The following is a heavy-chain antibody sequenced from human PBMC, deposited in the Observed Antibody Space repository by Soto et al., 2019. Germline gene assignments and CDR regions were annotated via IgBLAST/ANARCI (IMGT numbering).Heavy chain of an antibody. CDR2: IYHSGST. D-gene: IGHD1-1*01. J-gene: IGHJ4*02. CDR3: GGRTAGNGRQ. V-gene: IGHV4-38-2*01. Sequence: SETLSLTCAVSGYSISSGYYWGWIRQPPGRGLEWIGSIYHSGSTYYNPSLKSRVTISVDTSKNQFSLKLSSVTAADTAVYYWGGRTAGNGRQRGQGTLVTVSS. CDR1: GYSISSGYY.